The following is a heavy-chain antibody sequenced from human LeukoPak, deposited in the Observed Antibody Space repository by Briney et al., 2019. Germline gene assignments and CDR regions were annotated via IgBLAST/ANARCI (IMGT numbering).Heavy chain of an antibody. D-gene: IGHD4-17*01. Sequence: ASVKVSCKASGGTFSSYAISWVRQAPGQGLEWMGGIIPIFGTANYAQKFQGRVTITADKSTSTAYMELSSLRSEDTAVYYCARDPYDYGDLYYFDYWGQGTLVTVSS. CDR3: ARDPYDYGDLYYFDY. CDR1: GGTFSSYA. V-gene: IGHV1-69*06. CDR2: IIPIFGTA. J-gene: IGHJ4*02.